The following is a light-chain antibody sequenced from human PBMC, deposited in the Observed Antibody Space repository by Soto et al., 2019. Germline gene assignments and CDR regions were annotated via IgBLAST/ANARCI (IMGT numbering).Light chain of an antibody. Sequence: QLVLTQPPSASGTPGQWVTIPCSGSSSNIGNNYVYWYQQLPGTTPKLLIYRNNQRPSGVPARFSGSKSGTSASLAISGRRSEDEADYYCAAWDDTLRGHYVFGGGTKLTVL. V-gene: IGLV1-47*01. CDR3: AAWDDTLRGHYV. CDR1: SSNIGNNY. J-gene: IGLJ2*01. CDR2: RNN.